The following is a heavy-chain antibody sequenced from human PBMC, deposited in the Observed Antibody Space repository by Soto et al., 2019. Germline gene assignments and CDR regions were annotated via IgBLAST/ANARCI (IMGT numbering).Heavy chain of an antibody. CDR2: MFNTGNT. V-gene: IGHV4-59*01. J-gene: IGHJ3*02. CDR1: GGSIRSYS. D-gene: IGHD1-26*01. CDR3: ARDPSGRDALDI. Sequence: QVQLQESGQGLVKPSETLSLTCSVSGGSIRSYSWNWIRQAPGKGLEWIGQMFNTGNTNYNPSLKSRVTIAMDTSKNQVSLKLNSVTAADTAVYYCARDPSGRDALDIWGQGTMVTVSS.